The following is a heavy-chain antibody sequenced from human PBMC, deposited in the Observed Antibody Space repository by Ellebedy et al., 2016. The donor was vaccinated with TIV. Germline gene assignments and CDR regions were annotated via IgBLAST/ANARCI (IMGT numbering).Heavy chain of an antibody. V-gene: IGHV3-53*01. Sequence: PGGSLRLSCAASGFTVGNTYMSWVRQAPGKGLEWVSVIYSGGSTFYADSVKGRFTTSRDNSKNTLYLQMNSLRAEDTAVYYCAREGGQDYGDYLRYWGQGTLVSVSS. CDR3: AREGGQDYGDYLRY. D-gene: IGHD4-17*01. J-gene: IGHJ4*02. CDR2: IYSGGST. CDR1: GFTVGNTY.